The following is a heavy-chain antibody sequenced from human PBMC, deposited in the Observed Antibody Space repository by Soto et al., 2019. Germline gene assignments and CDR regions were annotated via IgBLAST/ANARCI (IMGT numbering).Heavy chain of an antibody. D-gene: IGHD3-22*01. Sequence: GGSLRLSCTASGFTFGDYAMSWFRQAPGKGLEWVGFIRSKAYGGTTEYAASVKGRFTISRDDSKSIAYLQMNSLKTEDTAVYYCTRDRSSMIVVPRAKVGAFDIWGQGTMVTVSS. CDR2: IRSKAYGGTT. J-gene: IGHJ3*02. V-gene: IGHV3-49*03. CDR1: GFTFGDYA. CDR3: TRDRSSMIVVPRAKVGAFDI.